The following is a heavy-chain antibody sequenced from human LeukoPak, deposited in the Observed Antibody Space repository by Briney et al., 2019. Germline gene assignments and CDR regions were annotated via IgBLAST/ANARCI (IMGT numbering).Heavy chain of an antibody. CDR2: IYYSGST. CDR3: ARDPRCSGGSCYAADAFDI. D-gene: IGHD2-15*01. CDR1: GGSISSYY. V-gene: IGHV4-59*01. Sequence: SETLSLTCTVSGGSISSYYWSWIWQPPGKGLEWIGYIYYSGSTNYNPSLKSRVTISVDTSKNQFSLKLSSVTAADTAVYYCARDPRCSGGSCYAADAFDIWGQGTMVTVSS. J-gene: IGHJ3*02.